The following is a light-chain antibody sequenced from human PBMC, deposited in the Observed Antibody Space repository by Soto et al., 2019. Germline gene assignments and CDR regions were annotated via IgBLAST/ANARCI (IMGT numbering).Light chain of an antibody. CDR1: QSINTW. V-gene: IGKV1-5*03. CDR2: TAS. CDR3: QQHESYPRT. Sequence: DIQMTQSPSTLSASVGDRVTITCRASQSINTWLAWYQQKPGKAPRLLIYTASSSESGVPSRFSGSGSGTEFTLTISSLQPDDFATYYCQQHESYPRTFGQGTKVEIK. J-gene: IGKJ1*01.